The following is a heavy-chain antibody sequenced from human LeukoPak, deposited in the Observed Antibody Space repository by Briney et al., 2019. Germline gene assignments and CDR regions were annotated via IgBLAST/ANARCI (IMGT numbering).Heavy chain of an antibody. V-gene: IGHV4-34*01. Sequence: SETLSLTCAVSGGSFSGYYWTWIRQPPGKGLEWIGEINHSGNANYNPSLKSRVTISLDTSENHFSLKPTSVTAADTAVYYCARGQGTVTTHWGQGTLVTVSS. CDR2: INHSGNA. D-gene: IGHD4-17*01. CDR3: ARGQGTVTTH. J-gene: IGHJ4*02. CDR1: GGSFSGYY.